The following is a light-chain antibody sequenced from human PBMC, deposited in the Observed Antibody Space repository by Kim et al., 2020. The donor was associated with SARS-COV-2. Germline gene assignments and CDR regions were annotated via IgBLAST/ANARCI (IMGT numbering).Light chain of an antibody. V-gene: IGLV3-1*01. CDR3: QAWDSSSVV. CDR2: QDS. CDR1: KLGDKY. Sequence: GCPGQTASITCSGEKLGDKYACWYQQKPGQSPVLVIYQDSQRPSGIPERFSGSNSGKTATLTVSGTQAMGEADYYCQAWDSSSVVFGGETQLTVL. J-gene: IGLJ2*01.